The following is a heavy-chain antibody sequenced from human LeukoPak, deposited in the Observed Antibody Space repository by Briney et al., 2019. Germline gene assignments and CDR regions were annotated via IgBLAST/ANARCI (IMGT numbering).Heavy chain of an antibody. CDR2: FYYSGST. J-gene: IGHJ4*02. CDR1: GASISSGSFY. V-gene: IGHV4-39*07. Sequence: SETLSLTCTVSGASISSGSFYWGWIRQPPGKGLEWIGSFYYSGSTYYNPSLKSRVTISVDTSKNQFSLKLNSVTAADTAVYYCARVDVWGSSTSDYFDYWGQGTLVTVYS. CDR3: ARVDVWGSSTSDYFDY. D-gene: IGHD3-16*01.